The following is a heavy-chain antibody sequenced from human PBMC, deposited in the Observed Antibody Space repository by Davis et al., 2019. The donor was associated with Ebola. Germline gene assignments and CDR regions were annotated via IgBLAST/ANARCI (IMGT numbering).Heavy chain of an antibody. Sequence: PGGSLRLSCAASGFTFSSYSMNWVRQAPGKGLEWVSYISSSSSTIYYADSVKGRFTISRDNAKNSLYLQMNSLRDEDTAVYYCAREGDFWSGYRYYFDYWGQGTLVTVSS. CDR3: AREGDFWSGYRYYFDY. CDR1: GFTFSSYS. J-gene: IGHJ4*02. CDR2: ISSSSSTI. V-gene: IGHV3-48*02. D-gene: IGHD3-3*01.